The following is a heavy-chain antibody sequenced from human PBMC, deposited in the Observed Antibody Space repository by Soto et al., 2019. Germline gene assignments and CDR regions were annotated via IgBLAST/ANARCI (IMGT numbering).Heavy chain of an antibody. CDR3: ARTAGGRGRGALDI. CDR2: IPNTENKK. V-gene: IGHV3-30-3*01. Sequence: QVQLEESGGGVVQPGTSLRLSCVASGFTFSSYGMHWVRQAPGKGLEWVAVIPNTENKKYYADSVKGRFTISRDNSQNTLFLQMDSLMSEDTAVYYCARTAGGRGRGALDIWGQGTMVTVS. CDR1: GFTFSSYG. J-gene: IGHJ3*02. D-gene: IGHD6-13*01.